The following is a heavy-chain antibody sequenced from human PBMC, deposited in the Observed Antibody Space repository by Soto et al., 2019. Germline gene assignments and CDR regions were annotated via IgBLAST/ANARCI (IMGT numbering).Heavy chain of an antibody. CDR1: GFTFSTYT. D-gene: IGHD2-2*01. CDR3: AKDRQPDGRWPFDH. J-gene: IGHJ4*02. CDR2: IIQSGET. Sequence: EVLLLESGGGLVQSGGSLRLTCAASGFTFSTYTMSWVRQAPGEGLEWVSGIIQSGETFYADSVKGRFTISRDNSNNMSYLIMHSVGADDTAVYYCAKDRQPDGRWPFDHWGQGTLVTVSS. V-gene: IGHV3-23*01.